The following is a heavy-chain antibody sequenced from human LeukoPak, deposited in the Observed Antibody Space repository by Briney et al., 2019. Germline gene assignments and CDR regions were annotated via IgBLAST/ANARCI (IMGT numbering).Heavy chain of an antibody. V-gene: IGHV5-51*01. CDR1: VSRFTSYW. CDR2: IYPGDSDT. Sequence: GEPLHISCMASVSRFTSYWIGWVRPMPGKGLEWVGIIYPGDSDTRSSPSFQGQITISADKSISTAYLQWSSLEASDTAMYYCARHGQQLVGSRFDPWGQGTLVTVSS. CDR3: ARHGQQLVGSRFDP. D-gene: IGHD6-13*01. J-gene: IGHJ5*02.